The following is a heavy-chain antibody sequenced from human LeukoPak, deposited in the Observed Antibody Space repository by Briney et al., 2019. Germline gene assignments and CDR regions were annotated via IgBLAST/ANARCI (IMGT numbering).Heavy chain of an antibody. CDR3: ARDQGYDILTGYKPNWFDP. V-gene: IGHV3-30*01. D-gene: IGHD3-9*01. CDR1: GFTFSSYA. Sequence: GGSLRLSCAASGFTFSSYAMHWVRQAPGKGLEWVAVISYDGSNKYYADSVKGRFTISRDNSKNTLYLQMNSLRAEDTAVYYCARDQGYDILTGYKPNWFDPWGQGTLVTVSS. J-gene: IGHJ5*02. CDR2: ISYDGSNK.